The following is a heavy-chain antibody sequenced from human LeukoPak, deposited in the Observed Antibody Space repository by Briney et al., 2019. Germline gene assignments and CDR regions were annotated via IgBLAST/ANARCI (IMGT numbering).Heavy chain of an antibody. Sequence: GESLKISCKSSGYSFTSYWIGWVRQMPGKGLEWMGIIYPGDFDTRYRPSFQGQVTISADRSISTAYLQWSSLKTSDTAMYYCARYFSDLGGFDYWGQGTLVTASS. J-gene: IGHJ4*02. CDR3: ARYFSDLGGFDY. V-gene: IGHV5-51*01. CDR1: GYSFTSYW. D-gene: IGHD2/OR15-2a*01. CDR2: IYPGDFDT.